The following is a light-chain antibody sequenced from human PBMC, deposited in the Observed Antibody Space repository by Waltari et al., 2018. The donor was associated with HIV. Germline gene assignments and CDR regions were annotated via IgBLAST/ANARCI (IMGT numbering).Light chain of an antibody. J-gene: IGKJ3*01. CDR3: LQWSNWPLT. CDR1: RSVRTY. Sequence: EVVLSQSPATLPLSPGERATLSCRASRSVRTYLSWYQQKPGQAPRLLISHASNRATGIPARFSGSGSGTDFTLTISSLEPEDFAFYYCLQWSNWPLTFGPGTRVDVK. V-gene: IGKV3-11*01. CDR2: HAS.